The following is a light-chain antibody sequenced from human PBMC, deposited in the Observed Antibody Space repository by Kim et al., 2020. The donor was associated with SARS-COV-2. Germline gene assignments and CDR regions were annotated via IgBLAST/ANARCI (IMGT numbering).Light chain of an antibody. CDR3: QQYDDWRPDT. J-gene: IGKJ2*01. CDR2: GAS. CDR1: QSVRSN. Sequence: EIVVTQSPATLSVSPGERATLPCRASQSVRSNLAWYQQKPGQAPRLLIYGASTRATGIPARFSGSGSGTEFTLTISSLQSEDSAIYYFQQYDDWRPDTFGQGTKREI. V-gene: IGKV3-15*01.